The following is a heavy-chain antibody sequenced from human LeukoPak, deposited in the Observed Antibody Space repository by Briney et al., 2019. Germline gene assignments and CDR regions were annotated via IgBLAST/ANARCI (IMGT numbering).Heavy chain of an antibody. CDR1: GITLSNYG. CDR2: IGGSGAGT. CDR3: AKRGVVIRVILVGFHKEAYYFDS. V-gene: IGHV3-23*01. D-gene: IGHD3-22*01. J-gene: IGHJ4*02. Sequence: GGSLRLSCAVSGITLSNYGMSWVRQAPGKGLEWVAGIGGSGAGTNYADSVKGRFATSRDNSKNTLYLQMNSLRVEDTAVYFCAKRGVVIRVILVGFHKEAYYFDSWGQGALVTVSS.